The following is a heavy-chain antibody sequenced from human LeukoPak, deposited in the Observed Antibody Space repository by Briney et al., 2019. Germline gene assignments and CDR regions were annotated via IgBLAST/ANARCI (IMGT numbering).Heavy chain of an antibody. V-gene: IGHV3-74*01. D-gene: IGHD4-11*01. CDR2: INSDGSST. J-gene: IGHJ6*03. CDR3: ARQTEDYSNYEAYYYYYMDV. Sequence: GGSLRLSCAASGFTFSSYWMHWVRQAPGKGLVWVSRINSDGSSTSYADSVKGRFTISRDNAKNTLYLQMNSLRAEDTAVYYCARQTEDYSNYEAYYYYYMDVWGKGTTVTVSS. CDR1: GFTFSSYW.